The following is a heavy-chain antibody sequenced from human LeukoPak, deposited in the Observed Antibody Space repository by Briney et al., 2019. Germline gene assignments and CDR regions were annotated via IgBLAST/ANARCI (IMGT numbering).Heavy chain of an antibody. J-gene: IGHJ4*02. D-gene: IGHD5-24*01. Sequence: SETLSLTCGVYGGSFSGYYWSWIRQPPGKGLEWIGEIIPRGSTNYNPSLKSRVTLSADTSKNQFSLTLNSVTAADTLVYYCARRRLGYYYDYWGQGTLVTVSS. V-gene: IGHV4-34*12. CDR3: ARRRLGYYYDY. CDR2: IIPRGST. CDR1: GGSFSGYY.